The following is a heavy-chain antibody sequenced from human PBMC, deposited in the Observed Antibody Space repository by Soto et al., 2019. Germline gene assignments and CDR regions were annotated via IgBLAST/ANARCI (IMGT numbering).Heavy chain of an antibody. J-gene: IGHJ4*02. V-gene: IGHV4-34*01. CDR1: GGSFSRYY. CDR2: INHSGST. D-gene: IGHD4-17*01. CDR3: ARVYAPYYSDYRFDY. Sequence: SETLSLTCDVYGGSFSRYYWNWIRQPPGKGLEWLGEINHSGSTNYNPSLESRVTISVDTSKNQFSLKLSSVTAADTAVYYCARVYAPYYSDYRFDYWGQGTLVTVSS.